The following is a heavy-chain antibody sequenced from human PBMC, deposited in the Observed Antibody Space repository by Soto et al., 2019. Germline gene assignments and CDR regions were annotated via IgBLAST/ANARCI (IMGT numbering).Heavy chain of an antibody. V-gene: IGHV4-34*01. Sequence: PSETLSLTCAVYGGSFSGYYWGWIRQPPGKGLEWIGEINHSGSTNYNPSLKSRVTISVDTSKNQFSLKLSSVTAADTAVYYCARERSYRFFRWFDPWGQGTLVTVSS. CDR3: ARERSYRFFRWFDP. CDR1: GGSFSGYY. CDR2: INHSGST. D-gene: IGHD1-26*01. J-gene: IGHJ5*02.